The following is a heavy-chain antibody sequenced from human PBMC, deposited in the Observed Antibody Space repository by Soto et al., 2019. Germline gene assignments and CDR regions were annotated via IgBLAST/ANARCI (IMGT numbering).Heavy chain of an antibody. Sequence: QVKLVQSGAEVKKPGASVKVSCKASGYTFSSYHISWVRQAPGQGREWRGWISAYNGNTNYAQKRQGRVTMTTATPTRAAYREGRSLRSDATAGFYGARDGAPTDYWGQGTLVTVSS. CDR2: ISAYNGNT. D-gene: IGHD3-16*01. V-gene: IGHV1-18*01. J-gene: IGHJ4*02. CDR1: GYTFSSYH. CDR3: ARDGAPTDY.